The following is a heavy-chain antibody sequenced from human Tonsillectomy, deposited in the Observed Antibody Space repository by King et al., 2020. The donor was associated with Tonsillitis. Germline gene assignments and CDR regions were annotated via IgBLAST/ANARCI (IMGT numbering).Heavy chain of an antibody. CDR2: ISYDGINK. CDR1: GFTFSSYG. CDR3: AKVVAAAGTNWFDP. D-gene: IGHD6-13*01. V-gene: IGHV3-30*18. J-gene: IGHJ5*02. Sequence: VLLVESGGGVVQPGRSLRLSCAASGFTFSSYGMHWVRQAPGKGLEWVAVISYDGINKYYADSVKGRFTISRDNSKNTLYLQMNSLRAEDTAVYYCAKVVAAAGTNWFDPWGQGTLVTVSS.